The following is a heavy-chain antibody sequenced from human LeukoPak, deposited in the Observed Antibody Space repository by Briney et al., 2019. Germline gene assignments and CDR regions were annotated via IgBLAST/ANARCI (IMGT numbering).Heavy chain of an antibody. V-gene: IGHV4-39*01. CDR3: ARHYGP. CDR1: GGSISGSSYF. CDR2: IYYSGST. Sequence: SETLSLTCTVSGGSISGSSYFWGWIRQPPGKGLEWLGSIYYSGSTYYNPSLKSRVTISVDTSKNQFSLKLSSVPAAHPAVSYRARHYGPSGQRTPVTASS. J-gene: IGHJ5*02. D-gene: IGHD3-16*01.